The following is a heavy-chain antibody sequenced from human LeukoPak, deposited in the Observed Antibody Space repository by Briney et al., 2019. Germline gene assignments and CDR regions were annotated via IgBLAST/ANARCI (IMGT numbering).Heavy chain of an antibody. J-gene: IGHJ6*03. CDR1: GFTFSSYG. CDR2: IRYDGSIK. V-gene: IGHV3-30*02. Sequence: GGSLRLSCAASGFTFSSYGMHWVRQAPGKGLEWVTFIRYDGSIKFYSDSVKGRFTVSRDNSRNTLYLQMNSLRAEDTAVYYCARDPYSGSYGNYYYYFMDVWGKGTTVTISS. CDR3: ARDPYSGSYGNYYYYFMDV. D-gene: IGHD1-26*01.